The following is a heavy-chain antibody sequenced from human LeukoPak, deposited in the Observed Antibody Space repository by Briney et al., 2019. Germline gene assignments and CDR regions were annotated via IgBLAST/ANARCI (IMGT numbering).Heavy chain of an antibody. D-gene: IGHD7-27*01. J-gene: IGHJ3*02. CDR2: ISSSSSYI. V-gene: IGHV3-21*01. Sequence: PGGSLRLSCAASGFTFSRYSMIWVRQAPGKGLELVSSISSSSSYIYYADSVKGRFTISRDNAKNSLYLQMNSLRAEDTAVYYCARTLGTLEDAFDIWGQGTVVTVSS. CDR3: ARTLGTLEDAFDI. CDR1: GFTFSRYS.